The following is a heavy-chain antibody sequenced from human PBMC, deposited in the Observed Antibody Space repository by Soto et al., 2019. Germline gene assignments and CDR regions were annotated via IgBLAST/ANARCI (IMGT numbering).Heavy chain of an antibody. J-gene: IGHJ6*03. CDR2: IYYSGST. D-gene: IGHD2-2*01. V-gene: IGHV4-39*01. CDR1: GGSISSSSYY. CDR3: AIIVVVPAAANRWDYYYYYMDV. Sequence: QLQLQESGPGLVKPSETLSLTCTVSGGSISSSSYYWGWIRQPPGKGLEWIGSIYYSGSTYYNPSLKSRVTISVDTSKNPFSLKLSSVTAADTAVYYCAIIVVVPAAANRWDYYYYYMDVWGKGTTVTVSS.